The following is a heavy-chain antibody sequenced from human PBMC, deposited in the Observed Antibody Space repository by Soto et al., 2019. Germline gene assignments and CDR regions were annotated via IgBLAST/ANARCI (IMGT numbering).Heavy chain of an antibody. CDR1: GYTFTSYG. CDR3: ARDAITFGGVITPLNY. V-gene: IGHV1-18*04. J-gene: IGHJ1*01. D-gene: IGHD3-16*02. CDR2: ISAYNGNT. Sequence: ASVKVSCKASGYTFTSYGISWVRQAPGQGLEWMGWISAYNGNTNYAQKLQGRVTMTTDTSTSTAYMELRSLRSDDTAVYYCARDAITFGGVITPLNYWGKGTLVTVSS.